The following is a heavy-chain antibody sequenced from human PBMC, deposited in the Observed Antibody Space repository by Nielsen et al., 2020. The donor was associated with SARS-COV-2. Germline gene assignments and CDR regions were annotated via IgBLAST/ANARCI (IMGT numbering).Heavy chain of an antibody. CDR3: ATVVAAPSCFDP. CDR2: INPYSGDT. CDR1: GYTFTDYY. D-gene: IGHD5-12*01. J-gene: IGHJ5*02. Sequence: ASVKVSCKASGYTFTDYYIHWVRQAPGQGLEWMGCINPYSGDTKYAQKFQGRVSMTRDTSISTGYMDLSRLTSDDTAVYYCATVVAAPSCFDPWSQGTLVTVSS. V-gene: IGHV1-2*02.